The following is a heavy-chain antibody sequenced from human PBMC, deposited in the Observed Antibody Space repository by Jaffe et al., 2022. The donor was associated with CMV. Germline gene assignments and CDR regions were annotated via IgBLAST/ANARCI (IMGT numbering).Heavy chain of an antibody. V-gene: IGHV2-5*01. J-gene: IGHJ4*02. CDR1: GFSLSTSGVG. CDR2: IYWNDDK. CDR3: AHRRPAARPWYFDY. D-gene: IGHD6-6*01. Sequence: QITLKESGPTVMKPTQTLTLTCTFSGFSLSTSGVGVGWIRQPPGKALEWLALIYWNDDKRYSPSLNSRLTITKDTSKNQVVLTMTNMDPVDTATYYCAHRRPAARPWYFDYWGQGTLVTVSS.